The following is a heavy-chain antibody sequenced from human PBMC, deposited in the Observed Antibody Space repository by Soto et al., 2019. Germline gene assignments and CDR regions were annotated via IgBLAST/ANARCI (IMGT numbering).Heavy chain of an antibody. V-gene: IGHV3-49*04. CDR2: MRAKAFGGTT. CDR1: GFTFHDYA. D-gene: IGHD2-2*01. Sequence: GGSLRLSCKGSGFTFHDYAISWVRQAPGKGLQWVGFMRAKAFGGTTEYATFVKGRFTISRDDSKSVAYLQMNSLETEDTAVYYCTREGAYTSPPYYYFYAMDVWGQGTRVTVSS. J-gene: IGHJ6*01. CDR3: TREGAYTSPPYYYFYAMDV.